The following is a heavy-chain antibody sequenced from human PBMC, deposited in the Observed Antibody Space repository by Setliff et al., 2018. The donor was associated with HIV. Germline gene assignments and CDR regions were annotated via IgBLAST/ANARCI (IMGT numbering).Heavy chain of an antibody. CDR1: GYSFTNYGYG. D-gene: IGHD2-15*01. J-gene: IGHJ5*02. V-gene: IGHV1-18*01. CDR2: ISAYYRNP. Sequence: ASVKVSCKTSGYSFTNYGYGISWVRQAPGQGLEWMGWISAYYRNPGYSQKFQGRVTMTTDTSTNTVYMELRSLRSDDTAVYYCAGYREGYCSGDNCYSGNESWGQGTPVTVSS. CDR3: AGYREGYCSGDNCYSGNES.